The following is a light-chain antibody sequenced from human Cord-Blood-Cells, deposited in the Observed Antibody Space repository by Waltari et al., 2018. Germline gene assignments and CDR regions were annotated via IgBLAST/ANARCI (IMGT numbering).Light chain of an antibody. CDR3: QQYNSYSPT. J-gene: IGKJ2*01. CDR2: KAS. V-gene: IGKV1-5*03. CDR1: QSISSW. Sequence: DIQMTQSPSTLSASVGDRVTITCRASQSISSWLAWYQQKPGKAPKRLIYKASSVESGVPSRFSGSGSGTEFTLTNSSLQPDDFATYYCQQYNSYSPTFGQGTKLEIK.